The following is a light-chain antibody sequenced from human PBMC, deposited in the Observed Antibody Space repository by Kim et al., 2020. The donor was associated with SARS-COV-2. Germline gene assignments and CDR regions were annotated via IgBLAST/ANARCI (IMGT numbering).Light chain of an antibody. CDR1: RCSIASNY. CDR3: QSYDSSNWV. CDR2: EDN. J-gene: IGLJ3*02. Sequence: GETVPLPSHGSRCSIASNYVQWSQQRPGSAPTTVIYEDNQSPSGVPDRFSGSIDSSSNSASLTISGLKTEDEADYYCQSYDSSNWVFGGGTQLTVL. V-gene: IGLV6-57*02.